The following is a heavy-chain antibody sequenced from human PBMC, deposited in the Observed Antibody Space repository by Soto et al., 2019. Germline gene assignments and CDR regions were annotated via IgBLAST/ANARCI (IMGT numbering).Heavy chain of an antibody. V-gene: IGHV4-39*02. Sequence: SETLSLTCTVSGGSISSSSYYWGWIRQPPGKGLEWIGSIYYSGSTYYNPSLKSRVTISVDTSKNQSSLKLSSVTAADTAVYYCARDLRADRYFEYWGQGTLVTVSS. CDR2: IYYSGST. J-gene: IGHJ4*02. CDR1: GGSISSSSYY. CDR3: ARDLRADRYFEY.